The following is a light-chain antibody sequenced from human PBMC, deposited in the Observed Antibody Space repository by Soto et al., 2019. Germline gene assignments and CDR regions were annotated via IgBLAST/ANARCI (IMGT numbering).Light chain of an antibody. CDR2: EVR. J-gene: IGLJ1*01. V-gene: IGLV2-14*03. Sequence: QSALTQPASVSGSPGQSIAISCTGTISDVGTYDYVSWYQQHPNRAPKLMIYEVRNRPSGVSNRFSGSKSVNTATLTISGLQAEDEADYYCSSHTITNTRVFGTGTKVTDL. CDR1: ISDVGTYDY. CDR3: SSHTITNTRV.